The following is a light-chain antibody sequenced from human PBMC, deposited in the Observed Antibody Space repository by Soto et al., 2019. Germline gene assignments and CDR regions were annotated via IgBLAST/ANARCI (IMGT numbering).Light chain of an antibody. Sequence: DIVMTQSPDSLAVSLGERATINCKSSQSVLYSSNNKNYLAWYQQRPGQPPNLLIYWASTRESGVPDRFSGSGSGTDFTLTISSLQAEDVAIYSCQQYFSFPWTFGQGTKVEIK. CDR2: WAS. V-gene: IGKV4-1*01. CDR1: QSVLYSSNNKNY. CDR3: QQYFSFPWT. J-gene: IGKJ1*01.